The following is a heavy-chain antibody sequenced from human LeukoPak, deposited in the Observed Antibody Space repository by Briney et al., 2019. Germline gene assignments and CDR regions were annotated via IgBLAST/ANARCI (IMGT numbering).Heavy chain of an antibody. D-gene: IGHD6-6*01. Sequence: ASMKVSFKASGGTFSSYAISWVRQAPGQGLEWTGGIIPIFGTANYAQKFQGRVTITTDESTSTAYMELSSLRSEDTAVYYCAGMAYSSSSFPYWGQGTLVTVSS. V-gene: IGHV1-69*05. CDR3: AGMAYSSSSFPY. CDR2: IIPIFGTA. J-gene: IGHJ4*02. CDR1: GGTFSSYA.